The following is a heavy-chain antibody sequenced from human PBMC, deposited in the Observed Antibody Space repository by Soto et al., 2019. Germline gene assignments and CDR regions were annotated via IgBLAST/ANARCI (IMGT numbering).Heavy chain of an antibody. CDR1: GFTVSSNY. CDR3: ARGKPGRNYYVSGSYYPPIDY. CDR2: IYSGGST. D-gene: IGHD3-10*01. J-gene: IGHJ4*02. V-gene: IGHV3-53*01. Sequence: EVQLVEPGGGLIQPGGSLRLSCAASGFTVSSNYMSWVRQAPGKGLEWVSVIYSGGSTYYADSVKGRFTISRDNSKNKQYLQMNSMRDQDTAVYYCARGKPGRNYYVSGSYYPPIDYWGQGTLVTVSS.